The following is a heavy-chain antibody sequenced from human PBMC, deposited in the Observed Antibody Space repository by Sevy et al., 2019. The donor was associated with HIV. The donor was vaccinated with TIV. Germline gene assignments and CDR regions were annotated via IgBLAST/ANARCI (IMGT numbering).Heavy chain of an antibody. CDR3: ARDSAVVPRALVY. D-gene: IGHD2-15*01. CDR1: GDSISSYF. J-gene: IGHJ4*02. V-gene: IGHV4-59*01. Sequence: SETLSLTCNVSGDSISSYFWSWFRQPPGKGLEWIGYIYYSGSSEYNPSLRSRVTISIDTSKKYLSMKLTSVTTADTAVYYCARDSAVVPRALVYWGQRTLVTVSS. CDR2: IYYSGSS.